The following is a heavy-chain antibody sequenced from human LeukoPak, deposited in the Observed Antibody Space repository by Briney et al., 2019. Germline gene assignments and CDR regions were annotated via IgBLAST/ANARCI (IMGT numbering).Heavy chain of an antibody. V-gene: IGHV1-69*05. D-gene: IGHD2-15*01. CDR1: GGTFSSYA. J-gene: IGHJ4*02. CDR2: IIPIFGTA. CDR3: AREGRYCSGGSCYESYFDY. Sequence: GASVKVSCKASGGTFSSYAISWVRQAPGQGLEWMGGIIPIFGTANYAQKFQGRVTITTDKSTSTAYMELSSLRSEDTAVYYCAREGRYCSGGSCYESYFDYWGQGTLVTVSS.